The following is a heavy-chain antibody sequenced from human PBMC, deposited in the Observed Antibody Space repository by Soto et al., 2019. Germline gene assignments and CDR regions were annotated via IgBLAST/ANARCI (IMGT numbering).Heavy chain of an antibody. CDR3: ARDRRSYGYYYYYGMDV. Sequence: GGSLILSCAASGLTFSSYSMSWVRQAPGKGLEWVSAISGSGGSTYYADSVKGRFTISRDNSKNTLYLQMNSLRAEDTAVYYCARDRRSYGYYYYYGMDVWGQGTTVTVSS. V-gene: IGHV3-23*01. CDR1: GLTFSSYS. D-gene: IGHD3-10*01. J-gene: IGHJ6*02. CDR2: ISGSGGST.